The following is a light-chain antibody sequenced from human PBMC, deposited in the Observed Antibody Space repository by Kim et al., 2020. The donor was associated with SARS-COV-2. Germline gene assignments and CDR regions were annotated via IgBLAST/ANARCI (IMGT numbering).Light chain of an antibody. Sequence: VSPGERAAGSWRASKSVSSNLAWYQKQPGQAPRLVIYGASTRAAGVPARFSGSVSGAEFTLTISNLQPEDCAVYYCQQYNKWMYTFGQGTKVDIK. CDR3: QQYNKWMYT. CDR1: KSVSSN. V-gene: IGKV3D-15*01. J-gene: IGKJ2*01. CDR2: GAS.